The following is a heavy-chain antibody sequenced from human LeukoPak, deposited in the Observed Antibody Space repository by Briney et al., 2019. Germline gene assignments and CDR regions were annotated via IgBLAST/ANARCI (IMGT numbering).Heavy chain of an antibody. CDR2: IHYSGST. V-gene: IGHV4-59*01. D-gene: IGHD6-13*01. Sequence: PSETLSLTCTVSGGSINSYYWSWIRQPPGRGLEWIGSIHYSGSTSYDPSLRSRVTISVDKSKNQFFLKLSSVTATDTAVYYCARRVHSSSWSYYFDYWGQGTLVTVSS. CDR3: ARRVHSSSWSYYFDY. J-gene: IGHJ4*02. CDR1: GGSINSYY.